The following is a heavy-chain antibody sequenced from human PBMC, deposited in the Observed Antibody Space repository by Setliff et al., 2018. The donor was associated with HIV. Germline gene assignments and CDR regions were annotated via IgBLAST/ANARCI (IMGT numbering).Heavy chain of an antibody. CDR1: GFTFSNYW. CDR3: VRDGMSSHYYYGMDV. D-gene: IGHD6-6*01. V-gene: IGHV3-7*01. J-gene: IGHJ6*02. CDR2: IKQDGSEK. Sequence: PGGSLRLSCAASGFTFSNYWMTWVRQAPGKGLEWVANIKQDGSEKYYVDSVKGRFTISRDNAKNTLYLQMDSLRAEDTAVYFCVRDGMSSHYYYGMDVWGQGTTVTVSS.